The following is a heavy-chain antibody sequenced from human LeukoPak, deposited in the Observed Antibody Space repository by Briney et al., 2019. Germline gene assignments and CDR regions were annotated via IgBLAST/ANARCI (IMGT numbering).Heavy chain of an antibody. CDR3: ARITMVRGIAVDPFDI. CDR2: ISSSSYI. D-gene: IGHD3-10*01. Sequence: GGSLRLSCAASGFTFSTYSLNWVRQAPGKGLEWVSSISSSSYIYYADSLEGRFTISRDNAKNSLSLQMNSLRAEDTAVYYCARITMVRGIAVDPFDIWGQGTMVTVSS. J-gene: IGHJ3*02. CDR1: GFTFSTYS. V-gene: IGHV3-21*01.